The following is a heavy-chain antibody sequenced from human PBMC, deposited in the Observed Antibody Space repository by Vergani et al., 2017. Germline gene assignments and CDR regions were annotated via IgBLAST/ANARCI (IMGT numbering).Heavy chain of an antibody. J-gene: IGHJ5*02. CDR3: ARLGYSYGYWGWFDP. V-gene: IGHV1-18*01. Sequence: QVQLVQSGAEVKKPGASVKVSCKASGYTFTSYGISWVRQAHGQGLEWMGRISAYNGNTNYAQKLQGRVTMTTDTSTSTAYMELRSLRSDDTAVYYCARLGYSYGYWGWFDPWGQGTLVTVSS. D-gene: IGHD5-18*01. CDR2: ISAYNGNT. CDR1: GYTFTSYG.